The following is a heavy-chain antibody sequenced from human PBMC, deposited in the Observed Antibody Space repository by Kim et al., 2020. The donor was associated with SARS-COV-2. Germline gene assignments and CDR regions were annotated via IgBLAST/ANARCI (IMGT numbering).Heavy chain of an antibody. CDR1: GGTFSSYA. J-gene: IGHJ6*02. CDR2: IIPIFGTA. Sequence: SVKVSCKASGGTFSSYAISWVRQAPGQGLEWMGGIIPIFGTANYAQKFQGRVTITADESTSTAYMELSSLRSEDTAVYYCARGYSSSSSEVTFYGMDVWGQGTTVTVSS. D-gene: IGHD6-6*01. CDR3: ARGYSSSSSEVTFYGMDV. V-gene: IGHV1-69*13.